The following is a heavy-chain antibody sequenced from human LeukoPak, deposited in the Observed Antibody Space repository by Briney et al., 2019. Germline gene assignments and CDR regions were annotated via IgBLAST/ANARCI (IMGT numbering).Heavy chain of an antibody. CDR3: AKDKTYDDFWSGHDAFDI. D-gene: IGHD3-3*01. Sequence: QSGGSLRLSCAASGFTFSSYEMNWVRQAPGKGLEWVSYISSSGSTIYYADSVKGRFTISRDISKNTLYLQMKSLRAGDTAVYYCAKDKTYDDFWSGHDAFDIWGQGTMVTVSS. V-gene: IGHV3-48*03. CDR1: GFTFSSYE. CDR2: ISSSGSTI. J-gene: IGHJ3*02.